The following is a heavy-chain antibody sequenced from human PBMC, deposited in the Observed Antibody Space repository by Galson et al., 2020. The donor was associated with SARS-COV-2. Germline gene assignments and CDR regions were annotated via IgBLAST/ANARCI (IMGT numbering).Heavy chain of an antibody. D-gene: IGHD5-12*01. V-gene: IGHV3-30*01. CDR1: GFTLSSYA. CDR2: ISYDGSNK. CDR3: AREGMATIDAFDI. Sequence: GGSLRLSCAASGFTLSSYAMHWVRQAPGKGLEWVAVISYDGSNKYYADSVKGRFTISRDNSKNTLYLQMNSLRAEDTAVYYCAREGMATIDAFDIWGQGTMATVSS. J-gene: IGHJ3*02.